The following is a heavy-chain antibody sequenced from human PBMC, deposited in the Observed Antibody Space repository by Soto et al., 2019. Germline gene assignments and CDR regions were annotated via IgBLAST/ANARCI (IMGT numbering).Heavy chain of an antibody. CDR2: IIPIFGTA. D-gene: IGHD4-17*01. V-gene: IGHV1-69*06. CDR3: ASSGYGGNSRFFGY. CDR1: GGSFSSYS. J-gene: IGHJ4*02. Sequence: KVSCQDCGGSFSSYSISWVRQAPGQGLKWMGGIIPIFGTANYAQKFQGRVTITADKSTSTAYMELSSLRSEDTAVYYCASSGYGGNSRFFGYWGQGTMVTVSS.